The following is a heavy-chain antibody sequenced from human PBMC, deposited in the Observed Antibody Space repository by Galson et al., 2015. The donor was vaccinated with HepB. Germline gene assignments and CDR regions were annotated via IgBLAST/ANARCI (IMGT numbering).Heavy chain of an antibody. D-gene: IGHD3-22*01. J-gene: IGHJ3*02. CDR1: GFTFSSYA. V-gene: IGHV3-23*01. CDR3: ARASFYDSSGYSEKAFDI. CDR2: ISGSGGST. Sequence: SLRLSCAASGFTFSSYAMSWVRQAPGKGLEWVSAISGSGGSTYYADSVKGRFTISRDNSKNTLYLQMNSLRAEDTAVYYCARASFYDSSGYSEKAFDIWGQGTMVTVSS.